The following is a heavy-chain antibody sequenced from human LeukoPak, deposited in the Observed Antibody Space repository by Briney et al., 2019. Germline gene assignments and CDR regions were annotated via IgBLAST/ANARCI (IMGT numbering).Heavy chain of an antibody. CDR2: INPNSGGT. CDR1: GYTFTGYY. CDR3: ARAAWDTAMVTLDY. Sequence: ASVKVSCKASGYTFTGYYMHWVRQAPGQGLEWMGRINPNSGGTNYAQKFRGRVTMTRDTSISTAYMELSRLRSDDTAVYYCARAAWDTAMVTLDYWGQGTLVTVSS. V-gene: IGHV1-2*06. D-gene: IGHD5-18*01. J-gene: IGHJ4*02.